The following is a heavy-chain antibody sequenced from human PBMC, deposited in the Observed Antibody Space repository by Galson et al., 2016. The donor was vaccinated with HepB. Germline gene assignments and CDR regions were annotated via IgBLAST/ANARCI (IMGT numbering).Heavy chain of an antibody. CDR3: ERERGNYAYFDY. V-gene: IGHV1-18*01. CDR1: GYTFASYG. J-gene: IGHJ4*02. CDR2: ISSYDDNI. D-gene: IGHD4-11*01. Sequence: SVKVSCKASGYTFASYGIAWVRQAPGQGLEWMGWISSYDDNIKYAQKFQGRLTMTIDSSTDTAYMELRSLRSDDTAIYYCERERGNYAYFDYWGQGTLVTVSS.